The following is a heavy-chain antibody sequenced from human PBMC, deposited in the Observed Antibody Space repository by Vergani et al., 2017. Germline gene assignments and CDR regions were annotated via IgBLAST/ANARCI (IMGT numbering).Heavy chain of an antibody. J-gene: IGHJ4*02. Sequence: QVRLQESGPGLVKPSETLSLTCSVSGGSMSGYYWSWIRQPPGKELEWIGYMYHSGSTNYNPFLETRVTISGDTSKNQFSLKLNSMTAADTAVYYCARWGSRYSGYEYRRVDYWGLGTLVTVSS. CDR2: MYHSGST. D-gene: IGHD5-12*01. CDR1: GGSMSGYY. V-gene: IGHV4-59*12. CDR3: ARWGSRYSGYEYRRVDY.